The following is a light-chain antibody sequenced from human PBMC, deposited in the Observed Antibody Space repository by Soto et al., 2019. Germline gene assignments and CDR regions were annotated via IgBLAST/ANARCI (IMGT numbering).Light chain of an antibody. CDR3: RQYGSSPLT. CDR2: GAS. V-gene: IGKV3-20*01. CDR1: QSVSSSY. Sequence: EIVLTQSPGTLSVSPGERATLSCRASQSVSSSYLAWYQQKPGQAPRLLIYGASSRATGIPDRFSGSGSGTDFTLTISRLEPEDFAVYYCRQYGSSPLTFGGGTKVDI. J-gene: IGKJ4*01.